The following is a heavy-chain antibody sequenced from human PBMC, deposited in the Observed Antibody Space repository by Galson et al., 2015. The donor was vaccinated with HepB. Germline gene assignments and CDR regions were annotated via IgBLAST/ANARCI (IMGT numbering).Heavy chain of an antibody. J-gene: IGHJ4*02. V-gene: IGHV1-18*01. CDR1: GYTFSSYS. D-gene: IGHD1-1*01. CDR3: ARRLWNDYRVDY. Sequence: SVKVSCKASGYTFSSYSITWVRQAPGQGLEWMGWISSYNRDTKSAQQFQGGVTMTADTSTSTAYMELSSLKASDTAMYYCARRLWNDYRVDYWGQGTLVTVSS. CDR2: ISSYNRDT.